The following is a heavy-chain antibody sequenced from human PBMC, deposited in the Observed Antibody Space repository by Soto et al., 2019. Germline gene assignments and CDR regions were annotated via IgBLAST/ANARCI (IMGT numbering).Heavy chain of an antibody. Sequence: SETLSLTCTVSGGSISSGDYYWSWIRQPPGKGLEWIGYIYDSGSTYYNPSLKSRVTISVDTSKNQFSLKLSSVTDADTAVYYCASERATHIVLMVYAEYYGMDVWGQGTTVTVSS. CDR1: GGSISSGDYY. D-gene: IGHD2-8*01. CDR3: ASERATHIVLMVYAEYYGMDV. CDR2: IYDSGST. V-gene: IGHV4-30-4*01. J-gene: IGHJ6*02.